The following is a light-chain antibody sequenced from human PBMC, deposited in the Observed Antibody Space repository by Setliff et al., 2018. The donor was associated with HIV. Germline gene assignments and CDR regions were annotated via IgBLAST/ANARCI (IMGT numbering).Light chain of an antibody. V-gene: IGLV2-23*02. J-gene: IGLJ1*01. CDR2: EVS. Sequence: SALTQPASVSGSPGQSITISCTGTSSDVGNYNLVSWYQQHPGKAPKLMIYEVSKRPSGVSNRFSGSKSGNTASLTISGLQAEDEADYYCCSYAGSSTYVFGTGTKVTVL. CDR3: CSYAGSSTYV. CDR1: SSDVGNYNL.